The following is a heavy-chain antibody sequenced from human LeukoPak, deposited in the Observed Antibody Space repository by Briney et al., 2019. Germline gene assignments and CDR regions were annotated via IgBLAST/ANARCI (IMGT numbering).Heavy chain of an antibody. Sequence: GGSLRLSCAASGFTFSSYWMHWVRQAPGKGLVWVSGISGSDYAYYTDSVKGRFTISRDNSKNTLYLQMNTLRAEDTAVYYCAKGVRYLDWWILDYWGQGTLVPVSS. J-gene: IGHJ4*02. D-gene: IGHD3-9*01. V-gene: IGHV3-23*01. CDR3: AKGVRYLDWWILDY. CDR2: ISGSDYA. CDR1: GFTFSSYW.